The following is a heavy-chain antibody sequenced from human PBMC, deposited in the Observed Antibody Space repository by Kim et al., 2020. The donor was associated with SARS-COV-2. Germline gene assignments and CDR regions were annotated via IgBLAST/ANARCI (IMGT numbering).Heavy chain of an antibody. Sequence: SVKVSCKASGGTFSSYAISWVRQAPGQGLEWMGGIIPIFGTANYAQKFQGRVTITADESTSTAYMELSSLRSEDTAVYYCASGVVPAAIDLVYYYGMDVWGQGTTVTVSS. D-gene: IGHD2-2*01. CDR2: IIPIFGTA. V-gene: IGHV1-69*13. CDR1: GGTFSSYA. CDR3: ASGVVPAAIDLVYYYGMDV. J-gene: IGHJ6*02.